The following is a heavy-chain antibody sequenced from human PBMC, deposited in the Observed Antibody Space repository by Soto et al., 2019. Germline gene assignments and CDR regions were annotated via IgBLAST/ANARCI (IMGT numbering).Heavy chain of an antibody. Sequence: QVQLQQWGAGLLKPSETLSLTCTVNGGSLTGYYWSWIRQPPGKGLEWIGEVKDGGSTNYSPAIRGRVSMSAYTYKNHCSLRLNSVTAADTAVYFCARGQEGIVATHWDQGALVTVSS. J-gene: IGHJ4*02. CDR1: GGSLTGYY. V-gene: IGHV4-34*01. CDR2: VKDGGST. CDR3: ARGQEGIVATH. D-gene: IGHD5-12*01.